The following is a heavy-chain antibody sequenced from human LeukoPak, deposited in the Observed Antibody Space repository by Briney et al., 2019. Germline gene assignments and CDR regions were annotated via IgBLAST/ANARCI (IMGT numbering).Heavy chain of an antibody. CDR2: ISAYNGNT. Sequence: ASVKVSCKASGYTFTSYGISWVRQAPGQGLEWMGWISAYNGNTNYAQKLQGRLTITRNTSISTAYLDLSSLRSDDTAVYYCARGTISGSRSFDPWGQGTLVTVSS. V-gene: IGHV1-18*04. CDR3: ARGTISGSRSFDP. J-gene: IGHJ5*02. D-gene: IGHD3-9*01. CDR1: GYTFTSYG.